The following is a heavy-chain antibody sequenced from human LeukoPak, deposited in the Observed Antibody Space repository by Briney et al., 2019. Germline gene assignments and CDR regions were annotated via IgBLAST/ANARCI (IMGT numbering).Heavy chain of an antibody. Sequence: PSETLSLTCAVSGGSISSGGYSWSWIRQPPGKGLEWIVYIYHSGSTYYNPSLKSRVTISVDRSKNQFSLKLSSVTAADTAVYYCARDRVNCSGGSCSRGFDYWGQGTLVTVSS. CDR2: IYHSGST. CDR1: GGSISSGGYS. CDR3: ARDRVNCSGGSCSRGFDY. D-gene: IGHD2-15*01. J-gene: IGHJ4*02. V-gene: IGHV4-30-2*01.